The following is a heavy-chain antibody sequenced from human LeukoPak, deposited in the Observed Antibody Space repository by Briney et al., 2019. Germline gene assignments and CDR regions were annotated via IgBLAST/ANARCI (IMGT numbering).Heavy chain of an antibody. CDR3: AREQIVVVPAAIGRENWFDP. J-gene: IGHJ5*02. D-gene: IGHD2-2*01. CDR1: GYTFTGYH. Sequence: ASVKVSCEASGYTFTGYHMHWVRQAPGQGLEWMGWINPNSGGANYAQKFQGRVTMTRDTSISTAYMELSRLRSDDTAVYYCAREQIVVVPAAIGRENWFDPWGQGTLVTVSS. CDR2: INPNSGGA. V-gene: IGHV1-2*02.